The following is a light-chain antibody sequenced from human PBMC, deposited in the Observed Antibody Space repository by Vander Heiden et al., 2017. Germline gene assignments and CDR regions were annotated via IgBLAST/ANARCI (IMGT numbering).Light chain of an antibody. V-gene: IGKV1-33*01. CDR2: DAY. CDR1: QDIRHY. Sequence: DVQLTPSPSALSASVGDRVTITCQASQDIRHYLNWYQQKVGKAPQLLISDAYDLQTGVPTRFSGDRSGTHFTFTISSLQPEDIATYYCQQYDDFPLTFGQGTRLDI. CDR3: QQYDDFPLT. J-gene: IGKJ5*01.